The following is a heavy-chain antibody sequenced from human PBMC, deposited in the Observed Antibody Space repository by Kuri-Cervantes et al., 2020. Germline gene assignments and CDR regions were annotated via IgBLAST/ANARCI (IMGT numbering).Heavy chain of an antibody. CDR1: GYSISSGYY. J-gene: IGHJ4*02. D-gene: IGHD1-7*01. CDR2: IYHSGST. CDR3: ARVFGRRRLGTFDY. Sequence: SETLSLTCAVSGYSISSGYYWGWVRQPPGKGLEWIGSIYHSGSTYYNPSLKSRVTISVDTSKNQFSLKLSSVTAADTAVYYCARVFGRRRLGTFDYWGQGTLVTVSS. V-gene: IGHV4-38-2*01.